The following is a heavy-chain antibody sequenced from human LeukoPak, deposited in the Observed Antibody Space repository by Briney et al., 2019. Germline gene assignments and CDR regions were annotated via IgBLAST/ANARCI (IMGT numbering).Heavy chain of an antibody. CDR3: AKEYYYDSSGYYP. Sequence: PGGSLRLSCAASGFTFSDYYMSWIRQAPGKGLEWVSAISGSGGSTYYADSVKGRFTISRDNSKNTLYLQMNSLRAEDTAVYYCAKEYYYDSSGYYPWGQGTLVTVSS. CDR1: GFTFSDYY. J-gene: IGHJ5*02. CDR2: ISGSGGST. V-gene: IGHV3-23*01. D-gene: IGHD3-22*01.